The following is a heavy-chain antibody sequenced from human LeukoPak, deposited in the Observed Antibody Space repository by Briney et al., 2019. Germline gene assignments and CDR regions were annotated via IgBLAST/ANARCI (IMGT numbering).Heavy chain of an antibody. D-gene: IGHD4-23*01. CDR3: ARVYGGNSGPFMDV. Sequence: ASVKVSCKASGYTFTSYDINWVRQATGQGLEWMGWMNPNSGNTGYAQKFQGRVTMTRNTSISTAYMELSRLRSDDTAVYYCARVYGGNSGPFMDVWGKGTTVTISS. J-gene: IGHJ6*03. CDR2: MNPNSGNT. V-gene: IGHV1-8*01. CDR1: GYTFTSYD.